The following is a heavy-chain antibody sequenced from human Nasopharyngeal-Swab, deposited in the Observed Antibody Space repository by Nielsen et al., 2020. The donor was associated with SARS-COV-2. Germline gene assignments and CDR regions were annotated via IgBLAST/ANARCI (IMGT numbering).Heavy chain of an antibody. CDR3: ARGGVLVGATGGDY. D-gene: IGHD1-26*01. V-gene: IGHV4-59*12. CDR1: GGSISSYY. CDR2: IYYSGST. Sequence: SETLSLTCTVSGGSISSYYWSWIRQPPGKGLEWIGYIYYSGSTNFNPSLKSRVTISVDTSKNQFSLKLNSVTAAVTAVYYCARGGVLVGATGGDYWGQGTLVTVSS. J-gene: IGHJ4*02.